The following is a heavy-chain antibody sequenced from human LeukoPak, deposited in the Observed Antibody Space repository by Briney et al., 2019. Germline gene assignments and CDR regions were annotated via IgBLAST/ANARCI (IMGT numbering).Heavy chain of an antibody. Sequence: SETLSLTCTVSGGSVSSGSYYWSWIRQPPGKGLEWIGYIYYSGSTNYIPSLKSRVTISVDTSKNQFSLKLSSVTAADTAVYYCAILGDTTVAHDYWGQGTLVTVSS. CDR1: GGSVSSGSYY. V-gene: IGHV4-61*01. J-gene: IGHJ4*02. CDR2: IYYSGST. D-gene: IGHD1-1*01. CDR3: AILGDTTVAHDY.